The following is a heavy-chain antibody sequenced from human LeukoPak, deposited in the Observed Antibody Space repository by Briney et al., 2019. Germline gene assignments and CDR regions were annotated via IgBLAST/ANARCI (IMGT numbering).Heavy chain of an antibody. D-gene: IGHD3-22*01. J-gene: IGHJ4*02. V-gene: IGHV4-39*07. CDR2: FYYSGST. CDR1: GASISSGSGP. Sequence: PSETLSVPCTVCGASISSGSGPWGWIRRPQGKGLEGIWRFYYSGSTYYNPSLKSRVTTSVDTSKNQFSLKLSSVTAADTAVYYCARVAYYYDSSGYSYYFDYWGQGTLVTVSS. CDR3: ARVAYYYDSSGYSYYFDY.